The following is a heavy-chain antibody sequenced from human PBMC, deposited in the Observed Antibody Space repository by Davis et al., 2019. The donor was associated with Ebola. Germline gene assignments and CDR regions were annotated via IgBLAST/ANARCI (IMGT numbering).Heavy chain of an antibody. CDR3: ARGSTVTTDY. CDR2: INHSGST. D-gene: IGHD4-17*01. V-gene: IGHV4-34*01. J-gene: IGHJ4*02. Sequence: MPAGSLSLSCAVYGGSSSAYHWSRIRQPPGKGLVWIGEINHSGSTNYNPSLKSRVTISVDTSKNQFSLKLSSVTAADTAVYYCARGSTVTTDYWGQGTLVTVSS. CDR1: GGSSSAYH.